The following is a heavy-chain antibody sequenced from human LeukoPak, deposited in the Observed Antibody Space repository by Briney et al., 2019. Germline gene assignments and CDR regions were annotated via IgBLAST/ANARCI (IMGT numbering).Heavy chain of an antibody. D-gene: IGHD5-12*01. V-gene: IGHV4-39*01. Sequence: SETLSLTCTVSGGSISSSSYYWGWIRQPPGKGLEWIGSIYYSGSTYYNPSLKSRVTISVDTSKNQFSLKLSSVTAADTAVYYCAKVHSGYDYHPADCWGQGTLVTVSS. CDR3: AKVHSGYDYHPADC. J-gene: IGHJ4*02. CDR2: IYYSGST. CDR1: GGSISSSSYY.